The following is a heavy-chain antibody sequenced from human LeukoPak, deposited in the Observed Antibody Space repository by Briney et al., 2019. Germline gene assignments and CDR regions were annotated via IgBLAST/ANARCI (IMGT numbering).Heavy chain of an antibody. J-gene: IGHJ5*02. CDR3: ARGYSSGWGNWFDP. CDR2: IYYSGST. Sequence: SSETLSLTCTVSGGSISSYYWSWIRQPPGKGLEWIGYIYYSGSTNYNPSLKSRVTISVDTSKNQFSLKLSSVTAADTAVYYCARGYSSGWGNWFDPWGQGTLVTVSS. CDR1: GGSISSYY. V-gene: IGHV4-59*01. D-gene: IGHD6-19*01.